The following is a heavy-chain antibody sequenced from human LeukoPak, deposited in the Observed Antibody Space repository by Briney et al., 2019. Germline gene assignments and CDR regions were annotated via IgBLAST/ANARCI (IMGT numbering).Heavy chain of an antibody. CDR3: ARGADGVSSNSRGWFDP. CDR1: GFTFTSYS. D-gene: IGHD2-8*01. J-gene: IGHJ5*02. Sequence: PGESLRLSCAASGFTFTSYSMNWVRQAPGKGLEWVSSISTSSIYIYYADSLKGRFTISRDNAKNSLYLQMNSLRAEDTAVYYCARGADGVSSNSRGWFDPWGQGTLVTVSS. CDR2: ISTSSIYI. V-gene: IGHV3-21*01.